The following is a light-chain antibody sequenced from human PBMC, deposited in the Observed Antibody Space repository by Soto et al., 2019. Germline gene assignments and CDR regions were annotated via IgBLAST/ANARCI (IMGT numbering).Light chain of an antibody. J-gene: IGKJ1*01. CDR2: DAS. CDR1: QSISDW. Sequence: DIQMTQSPSTLSASVGDRVTITCRASQSISDWLAWYQQKPGKAPKLLIYDASTLESGVPSRFTGSGSGTEFTLTISSLQPGDFATYYCQQYNSATWTFGRGTKVDIK. V-gene: IGKV1-5*01. CDR3: QQYNSATWT.